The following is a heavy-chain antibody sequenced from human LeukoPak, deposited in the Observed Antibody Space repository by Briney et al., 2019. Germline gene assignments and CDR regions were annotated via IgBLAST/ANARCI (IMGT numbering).Heavy chain of an antibody. CDR3: AKDNGNHYGDY. V-gene: IGHV3-23*01. D-gene: IGHD2-8*01. CDR2: MSSSDDGR. CDR1: GFSFSSYA. J-gene: IGHJ4*02. Sequence: GGSLRLSCATSGFSFSSYAMSWVSQAPGKGLEWVSAMSSSDDGRYYAASVRGRFTISRDNSKNTLYLQMNSLRAEDTAVYYCAKDNGNHYGDYWGQGTLVTVSS.